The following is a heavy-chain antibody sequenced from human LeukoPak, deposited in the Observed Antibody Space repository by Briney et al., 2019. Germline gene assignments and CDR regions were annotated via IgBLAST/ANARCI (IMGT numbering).Heavy chain of an antibody. Sequence: PGGSLRLSCAASGFTFSSYVMSWVRQAPGKGLEWVSGISWNSGSIGYADSVKGRFTISRDNAKNSLYLQMNSLRAEDTALYYCAKDKGYGDHWYYFDYWGQGTLVTVSS. V-gene: IGHV3-9*01. CDR1: GFTFSSYV. D-gene: IGHD4-17*01. CDR2: ISWNSGSI. J-gene: IGHJ4*02. CDR3: AKDKGYGDHWYYFDY.